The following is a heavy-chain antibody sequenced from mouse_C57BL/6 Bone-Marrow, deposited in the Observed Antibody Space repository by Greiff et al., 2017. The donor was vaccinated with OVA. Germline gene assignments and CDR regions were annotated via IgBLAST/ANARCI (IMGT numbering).Heavy chain of an antibody. D-gene: IGHD1-1*01. J-gene: IGHJ2*01. CDR3: ARRFYYGSSLYYFDY. V-gene: IGHV14-3*01. CDR1: GFNIKNTY. Sequence: DVKLQESVAELVRPGASVKLSCTASGFNIKNTYMHWVKQRPEQGLEWLGRIDPANGNTTYAPKFQGQATITADTSSNTAYLQLSSLTSEDTAIYYCARRFYYGSSLYYFDYWGQGTTLTVSS. CDR2: IDPANGNT.